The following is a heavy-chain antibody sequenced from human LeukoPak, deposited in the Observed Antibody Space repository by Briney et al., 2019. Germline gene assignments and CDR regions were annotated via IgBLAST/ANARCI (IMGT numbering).Heavy chain of an antibody. Sequence: GGSLRLSCAASGFTFSSYAMSWVRQALGKGLEWVSAISGSGGSTYYADSVKGRFTISRDNSKNTLYLQMNSLRAEDTAVYYCAKDLGGSGSYYDYYFDYWGQGTLVTVSS. J-gene: IGHJ4*02. V-gene: IGHV3-23*01. D-gene: IGHD3-10*01. CDR3: AKDLGGSGSYYDYYFDY. CDR2: ISGSGGST. CDR1: GFTFSSYA.